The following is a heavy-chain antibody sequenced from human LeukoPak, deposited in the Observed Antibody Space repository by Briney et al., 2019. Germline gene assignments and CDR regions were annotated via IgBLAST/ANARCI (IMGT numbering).Heavy chain of an antibody. CDR2: ISAYNGNT. J-gene: IGHJ2*01. V-gene: IGHV1-18*01. CDR3: ARGRRLLWFGDPSYWYFDL. Sequence: ASVKVSCKASGYTFTSYGISWVRQAPGQGLEWMGSISAYNGNTNYAQKLQGRVTMTTDTSTSTAYMELRSLRSDDTAVYYCARGRRLLWFGDPSYWYFDLWGRGTLVTVSS. CDR1: GYTFTSYG. D-gene: IGHD3-10*01.